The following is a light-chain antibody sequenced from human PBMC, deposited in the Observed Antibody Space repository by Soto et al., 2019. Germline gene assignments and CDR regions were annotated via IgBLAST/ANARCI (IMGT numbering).Light chain of an antibody. V-gene: IGKV3-20*01. Sequence: EVVLTQSPCTLSFSPVERSTLSCRASQSVSATYIAWYQQKSGQAPRLLLYGASSRATGIPDRFSGSGSGTEFTLTIDRLEPEDFATYYCQQYGSSPRAFGQGTKVDIK. J-gene: IGKJ1*01. CDR3: QQYGSSPRA. CDR2: GAS. CDR1: QSVSATY.